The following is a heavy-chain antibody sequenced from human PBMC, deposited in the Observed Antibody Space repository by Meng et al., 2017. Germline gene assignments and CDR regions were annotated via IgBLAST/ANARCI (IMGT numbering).Heavy chain of an antibody. V-gene: IGHV3-20*04. CDR2: INWNGGST. CDR1: GFTFSSYD. CDR3: ARDQRGYSSVVC. J-gene: IGHJ4*02. Sequence: GESLKISCAASGFTFSSYDMHWVRQATGKGLEWVSGINWNGGSTGYADSVKGRFTISRDNAKNSLYLQMNSLRAEDTAVYYCARDQRGYSSVVCWGQGTLVTVSS. D-gene: IGHD6-19*01.